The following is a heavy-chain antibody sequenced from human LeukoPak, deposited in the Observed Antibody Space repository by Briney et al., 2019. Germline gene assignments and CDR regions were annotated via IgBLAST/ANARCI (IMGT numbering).Heavy chain of an antibody. CDR1: GGSFSGYY. Sequence: SETLSLTCAVYGGSFSGYYWSWIRQPPGKGLEWIGEINHSGSTNYNPSLKSRVTISVDTSKNQFSLKLSFVTAADTAVYYCARGLGSGWLRYWGQGTLVTVSS. V-gene: IGHV4-34*01. CDR2: INHSGST. D-gene: IGHD6-19*01. J-gene: IGHJ4*02. CDR3: ARGLGSGWLRY.